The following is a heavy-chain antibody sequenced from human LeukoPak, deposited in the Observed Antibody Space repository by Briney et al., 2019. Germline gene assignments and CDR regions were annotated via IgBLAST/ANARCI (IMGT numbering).Heavy chain of an antibody. V-gene: IGHV4-59*01. CDR1: GGSISSYY. CDR2: IYYSGST. Sequence: PSETLSLTCTVSGGSISSYYWSWIRQPPGKGLEWIGYIYYSGSTNYNPSLKSRVTISVDTSKNQFSLKLSSVTAADTAVYYCARDRGYPLGAFVIWGQGTMVTVSS. CDR3: ARDRGYPLGAFVI. D-gene: IGHD5-12*01. J-gene: IGHJ3*02.